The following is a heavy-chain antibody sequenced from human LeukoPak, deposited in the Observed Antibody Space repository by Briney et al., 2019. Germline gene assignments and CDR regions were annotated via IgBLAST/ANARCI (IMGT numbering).Heavy chain of an antibody. J-gene: IGHJ6*03. V-gene: IGHV4-34*01. D-gene: IGHD4/OR15-4a*01. Sequence: SETLSLTCAVNGGSFSGYYWSWIRQPPGKGLEWIGEINHSGSTKYSPSLKSRVTISVDMSKNQFSLKVNSVTAADTAVFYCARGRIASGANHYYMDIWGKGTTVTVSS. CDR2: INHSGST. CDR1: GGSFSGYY. CDR3: ARGRIASGANHYYMDI.